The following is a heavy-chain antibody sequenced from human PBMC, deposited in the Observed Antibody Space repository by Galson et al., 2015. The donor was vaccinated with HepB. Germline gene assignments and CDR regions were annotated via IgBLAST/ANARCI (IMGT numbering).Heavy chain of an antibody. V-gene: IGHV3-21*04. Sequence: SLRLSCAASGFTFSKATLDWVRRTPGKGLDWVSSISGSSDCSYYADSVKGRFTISRDNTKNTLYLQMNTLRAEDTAVYYCARGANRGASELDYWGQGTLVTVSS. CDR2: ISGSSDCS. CDR3: ARGANRGASELDY. CDR1: GFTFSKAT. J-gene: IGHJ4*02. D-gene: IGHD1-14*01.